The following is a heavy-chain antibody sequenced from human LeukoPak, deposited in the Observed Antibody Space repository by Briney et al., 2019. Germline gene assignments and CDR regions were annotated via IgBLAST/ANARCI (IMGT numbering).Heavy chain of an antibody. Sequence: SGGSLRLSCAASGFTFGSYWMHWVRQAPGKGLVWVSRINTDGGSTTYADSVKGRFTISRDNSKNTLYLQMNSLRAEDTAVYYCSKGQWLVEQTFDYWGQGTLVTASS. CDR1: GFTFGSYW. CDR2: INTDGGST. CDR3: SKGQWLVEQTFDY. J-gene: IGHJ4*02. V-gene: IGHV3-74*01. D-gene: IGHD6-19*01.